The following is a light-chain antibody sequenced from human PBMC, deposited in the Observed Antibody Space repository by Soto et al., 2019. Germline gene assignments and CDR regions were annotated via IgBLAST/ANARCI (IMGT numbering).Light chain of an antibody. CDR3: ISYHDRQSYL. CDR2: AVS. CDR1: SSDIGSYDH. V-gene: IGLV2-14*03. Sequence: QSALTQPASVSGSPGQSITISCSGTSSDIGSYDHVAWYQQFPGKSPKLIIYAVSDRPSGVSDRFSGSKSGISASLTISGLQTEDEADYYCISYHDRQSYLFGTGTKVTVL. J-gene: IGLJ1*01.